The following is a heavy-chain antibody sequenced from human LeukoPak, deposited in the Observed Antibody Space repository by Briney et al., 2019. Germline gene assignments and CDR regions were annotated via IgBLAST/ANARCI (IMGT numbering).Heavy chain of an antibody. CDR1: GFTFSSYA. V-gene: IGHV3-23*01. CDR2: ISGSGGST. J-gene: IGHJ4*02. Sequence: GGSLRLSCAASGFTFSSYAMSWVRQALGKGLEWVSAISGSGGSTYYADSVKGRFTISRDNSKNTLYLQMNSLRAEDTAVYYCAKDSKSGSYSDYWGQGTLVTVSS. D-gene: IGHD1-26*01. CDR3: AKDSKSGSYSDY.